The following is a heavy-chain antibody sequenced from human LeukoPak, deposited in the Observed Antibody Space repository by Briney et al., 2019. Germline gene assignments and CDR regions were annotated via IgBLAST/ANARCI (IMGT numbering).Heavy chain of an antibody. CDR3: ARGYSGYDSLPDAFDF. Sequence: GASVKVSCKASGYHSFPGYYLHWVRQAPGQGLEWMGWINPKSGDPNYAQKFQGRISMTRDTSVSTAYMELSRLRSDDTAVYYCARGYSGYDSLPDAFDFWGQGTMVIVSS. D-gene: IGHD5-12*01. CDR2: INPKSGDP. CDR1: GYHSFPGYY. J-gene: IGHJ3*01. V-gene: IGHV1-2*02.